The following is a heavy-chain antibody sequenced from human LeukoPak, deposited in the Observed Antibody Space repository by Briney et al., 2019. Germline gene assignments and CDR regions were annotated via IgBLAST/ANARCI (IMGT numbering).Heavy chain of an antibody. CDR1: GFTFSSYS. V-gene: IGHV3-48*04. J-gene: IGHJ4*02. D-gene: IGHD5-24*01. CDR3: ARDPDGYNYFDY. CDR2: ISSSGSTI. Sequence: GGSLRLSCAASGFTFSSYSMNWVRQAPGKGLEWVSYISSSGSTIYYADSVKGRLTISRDNAKNSLYLQMNSLRAEDTAVYYCARDPDGYNYFDYWGQGTLVTVSS.